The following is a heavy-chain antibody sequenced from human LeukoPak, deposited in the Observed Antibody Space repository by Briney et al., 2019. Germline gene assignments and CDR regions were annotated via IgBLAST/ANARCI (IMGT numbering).Heavy chain of an antibody. CDR2: IYSGGTR. D-gene: IGHD1-26*01. CDR1: GFTVSTNY. V-gene: IGHV3-66*01. Sequence: GGSLRLSCSVSGFTVSTNYMSWVRQAPGKGLEWVSVIYSGGTRYYADSVKGRFTISRDNSKNTLYLQMNSLRPEDTAVYYCARVTQVGATLYFDYWGQGTLVTVSS. J-gene: IGHJ4*02. CDR3: ARVTQVGATLYFDY.